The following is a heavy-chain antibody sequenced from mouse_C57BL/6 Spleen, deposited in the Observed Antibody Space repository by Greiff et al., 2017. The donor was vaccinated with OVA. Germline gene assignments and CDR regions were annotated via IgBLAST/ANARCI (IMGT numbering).Heavy chain of an antibody. Sequence: VQLQQPGAELVRPGSSVKLSCKASGYTFTSYWMDWVKQRPGQGLEWIGNIYPSDSETHYNQKFKDKATLTVDKSSSTAYMQLSSLTSEDSAVYYCARGTAQATGIAYWGQGTLVTVSA. J-gene: IGHJ3*01. D-gene: IGHD3-2*02. CDR1: GYTFTSYW. V-gene: IGHV1-61*01. CDR2: IYPSDSET. CDR3: ARGTAQATGIAY.